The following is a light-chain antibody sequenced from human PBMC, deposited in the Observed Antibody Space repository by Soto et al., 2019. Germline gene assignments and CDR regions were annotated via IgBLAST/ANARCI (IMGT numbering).Light chain of an antibody. CDR1: QDISNY. CDR2: DAS. CDR3: QQYDNLPSIT. Sequence: DIQMTQSPSSLSASVGDRVTITCQASQDISNYLNWYQQKPVKAPKLLIYDASNLETGVPSRFSGSGAVTDFTFTISSLQPEDIATYNCQQYDNLPSITFGQGTRLEIK. J-gene: IGKJ5*01. V-gene: IGKV1-33*01.